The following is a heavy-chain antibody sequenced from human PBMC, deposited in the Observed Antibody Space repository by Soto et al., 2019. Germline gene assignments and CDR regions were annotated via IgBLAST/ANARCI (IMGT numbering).Heavy chain of an antibody. V-gene: IGHV3-53*01. CDR3: GGYSSSWSLPYYYYGMDV. D-gene: IGHD6-13*01. J-gene: IGHJ6*02. Sequence: GGSLRLSCAASGFTVSSNYMSWVRQAPGKGLEWVSVIYSGGSTYYADSVKGRFAISRDNSKNTLYLQMNSLRAEDTAVYYCGGYSSSWSLPYYYYGMDVWGQGTTVTVSS. CDR1: GFTVSSNY. CDR2: IYSGGST.